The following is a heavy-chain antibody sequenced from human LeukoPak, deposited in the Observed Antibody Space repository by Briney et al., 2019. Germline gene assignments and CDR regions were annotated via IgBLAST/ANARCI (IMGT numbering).Heavy chain of an antibody. CDR1: GFTFSSYA. Sequence: GGSLRLSCAASGFTFSSYAMHWVRQAPGKGLEWVAVISYDGSNKYYADSVKGRFTISRDNSKNTVHLQMNSLRDEDTAVYYCAQTVAGRPFDPWGQGTLVTVSS. CDR3: AQTVAGRPFDP. V-gene: IGHV3-30*04. J-gene: IGHJ5*02. CDR2: ISYDGSNK. D-gene: IGHD6-19*01.